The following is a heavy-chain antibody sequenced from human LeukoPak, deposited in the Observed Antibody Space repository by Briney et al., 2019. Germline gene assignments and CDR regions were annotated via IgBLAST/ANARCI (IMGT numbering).Heavy chain of an antibody. CDR1: GYTFTGYY. J-gene: IGHJ6*04. D-gene: IGHD2-2*01. CDR3: ARDSGPYCSSTSCSTMDV. Sequence: ASVKVSCKASGYTFTGYYMHWVRQAPGQGLEWMGWINPNSGGTNYAQKLQGRVTMTTDTSTSTAYMELRSLRSDDTAVYYCARDSGPYCSSTSCSTMDVWGKGTTVTVSS. CDR2: INPNSGGT. V-gene: IGHV1-2*02.